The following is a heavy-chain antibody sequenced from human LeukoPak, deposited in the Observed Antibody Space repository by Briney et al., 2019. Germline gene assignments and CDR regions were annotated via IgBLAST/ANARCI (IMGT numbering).Heavy chain of an antibody. V-gene: IGHV4-34*01. CDR2: INHSGST. J-gene: IGHJ4*02. CDR3: ASSLHSGIAAAGSDY. D-gene: IGHD6-13*01. CDR1: GGSFSGYY. Sequence: PSETLSLTCAVYGGSFSGYYWSWIRQPPGKGLEWIGEINHSGSTNYNPSLKSRVTISVDTSKNQFSLMLSSVTAADTAVYYCASSLHSGIAAAGSDYWGQGTLVTVSS.